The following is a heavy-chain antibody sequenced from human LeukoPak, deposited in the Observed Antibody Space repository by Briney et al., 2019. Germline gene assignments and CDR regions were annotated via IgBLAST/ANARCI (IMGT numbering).Heavy chain of an antibody. V-gene: IGHV3-21*01. J-gene: IGHJ4*02. CDR3: ASRGLSSSSYGLVY. Sequence: KSGGSLRLSCAASGFTFSSYSMNWVRQAPGKGLEWVSSISSSSSYIYYADSVKGRFTISRDNAKNSLYLQMNSPRAEDTAVYYCASRGLSSSSYGLVYWGQGTLVTVSS. D-gene: IGHD6-6*01. CDR2: ISSSSSYI. CDR1: GFTFSSYS.